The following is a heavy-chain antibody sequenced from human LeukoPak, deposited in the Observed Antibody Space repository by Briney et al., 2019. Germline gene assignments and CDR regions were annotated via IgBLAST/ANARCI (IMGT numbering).Heavy chain of an antibody. J-gene: IGHJ4*02. V-gene: IGHV4-39*07. D-gene: IGHD3-16*02. CDR3: ASSTVAYDFVWGSNRHTPFDY. CDR2: INHSGST. CDR1: GVSISSGSNY. Sequence: SETLSLTCSVSGVSISSGSNYWGWIRQPPGKGLEWIGEINHSGSTNYNPSLKSRVTISADTSKNQFFLELSSVTAADTAVYYCASSTVAYDFVWGSNRHTPFDYWGQGTLVTVSS.